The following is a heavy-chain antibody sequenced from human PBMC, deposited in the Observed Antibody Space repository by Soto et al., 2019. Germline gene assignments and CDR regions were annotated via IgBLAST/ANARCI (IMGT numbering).Heavy chain of an antibody. Sequence: QVQLLESGPGLVKPSETLSLTCNVSGDSTAIYYGSWIRQYAGKGLEWIGRIYTTGSINYNPSLRSRVTMSRDSSKNQLFLSLTSVTAADTAVYYCVRDRLNWFDPCGKGVLVTVSS. CDR3: VRDRLNWFDP. CDR2: IYTTGSI. V-gene: IGHV4-4*07. CDR1: GDSTAIYY. J-gene: IGHJ5*02.